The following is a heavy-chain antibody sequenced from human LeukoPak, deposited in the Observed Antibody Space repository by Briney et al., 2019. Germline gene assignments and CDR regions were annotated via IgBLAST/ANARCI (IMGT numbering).Heavy chain of an antibody. Sequence: ASVKVSCKASGGTFSSYAISWVRQAPGQGLEWMGRIIPILGIANYAQKFQGRVTITADKSTSTAYMELSSLRSDDTAVYYCARGSSDSLYYYYYGMDVWGQGTTVTVSS. J-gene: IGHJ6*02. CDR2: IIPILGIA. D-gene: IGHD2-21*02. CDR1: GGTFSSYA. CDR3: ARGSSDSLYYYYYGMDV. V-gene: IGHV1-69*04.